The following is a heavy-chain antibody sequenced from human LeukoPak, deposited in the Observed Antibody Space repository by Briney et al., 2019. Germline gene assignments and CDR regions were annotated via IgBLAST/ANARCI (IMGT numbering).Heavy chain of an antibody. CDR1: GGSISSSSYY. CDR2: IYYSGST. CDR3: ARQRIVGATNERGYYFDY. V-gene: IGHV4-39*01. J-gene: IGHJ4*02. Sequence: SETLSLTCTVSGGSISSSSYYWGWLRQPPGKGLEWIGSIYYSGSTYYNPSLKSRVTISVDTSKNQFSLKLSSVTAADTAVYYCARQRIVGATNERGYYFDYWGQGTLVTVSS. D-gene: IGHD1-26*01.